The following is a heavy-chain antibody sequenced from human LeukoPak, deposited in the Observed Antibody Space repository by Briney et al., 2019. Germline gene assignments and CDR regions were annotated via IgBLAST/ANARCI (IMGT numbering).Heavy chain of an antibody. CDR2: ISGSSGTI. V-gene: IGHV3-48*01. Sequence: GGSLRLSCVASGFTFSSYSMNWVRQAPGKGLEWVSYISGSSGTIYYADSVKGRFTTSRDNAKNSLYLQMNSLRAEDTAVYSCARRSEFGVLYYMDIWGKGTTVTVSS. D-gene: IGHD3-16*01. CDR3: ARRSEFGVLYYMDI. CDR1: GFTFSSYS. J-gene: IGHJ6*03.